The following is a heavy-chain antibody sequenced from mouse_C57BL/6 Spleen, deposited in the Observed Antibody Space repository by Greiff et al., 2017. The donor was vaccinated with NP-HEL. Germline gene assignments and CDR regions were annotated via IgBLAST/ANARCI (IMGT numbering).Heavy chain of an antibody. CDR2: IHPNSGST. D-gene: IGHD2-4*01. Sequence: VQLQQPGAELVKPGASVKLSCKASGYTFTSYWMHWVKQRPGQGLEWIGMIHPNSGSTNYNEKFKSKATLTVDKSSSTAYRQLSSLTSEDSAVYYCARRNDYDVYAMDYWGQGTSVTGSS. V-gene: IGHV1-64*01. CDR1: GYTFTSYW. J-gene: IGHJ4*01. CDR3: ARRNDYDVYAMDY.